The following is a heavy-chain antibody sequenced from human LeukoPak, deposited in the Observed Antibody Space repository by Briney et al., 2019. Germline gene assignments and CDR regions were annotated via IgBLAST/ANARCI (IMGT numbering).Heavy chain of an antibody. CDR1: GGTFISYA. J-gene: IGHJ4*02. CDR3: ARAQNWGSDY. Sequence: ASVKVSCKASGGTFISYAISWVRQAPGQGLEWMGIINPSGGSTSYAQKFQGRVTMTRDTSTSTVYMELSSLRSEDTAVYYCARAQNWGSDYWGQGTLVTVSS. V-gene: IGHV1-46*01. CDR2: INPSGGST. D-gene: IGHD7-27*01.